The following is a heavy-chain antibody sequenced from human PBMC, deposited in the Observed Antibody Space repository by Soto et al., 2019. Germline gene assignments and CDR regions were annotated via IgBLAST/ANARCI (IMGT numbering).Heavy chain of an antibody. Sequence: GESLKISCKGSGYSFPSYWIGWVRQMPVKGLEWMGIIYPGDSDIRYSPSFQGQVTISADKSISTAYLQWSRLKASDTAMYFCARMMSAAAGLRDFDFWGQGTLVTVSS. CDR1: GYSFPSYW. V-gene: IGHV5-51*01. J-gene: IGHJ4*02. CDR3: ARMMSAAAGLRDFDF. CDR2: IYPGDSDI. D-gene: IGHD6-13*01.